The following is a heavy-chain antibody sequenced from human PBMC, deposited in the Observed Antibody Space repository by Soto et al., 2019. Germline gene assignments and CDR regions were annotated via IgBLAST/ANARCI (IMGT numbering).Heavy chain of an antibody. Sequence: QVQLVQSGAEVKKPGSSVKVSCKASGGTFSNYTITWVRQAPGQGLEWMGRLIPILGLANYAQKFRGRVTITADKSTTTSYMRLRSLRSVDTAMYYCARFKLGEDYWGQGTLVTVSS. CDR1: GGTFSNYT. D-gene: IGHD3-16*01. V-gene: IGHV1-69*02. CDR2: LIPILGLA. CDR3: ARFKLGEDY. J-gene: IGHJ4*02.